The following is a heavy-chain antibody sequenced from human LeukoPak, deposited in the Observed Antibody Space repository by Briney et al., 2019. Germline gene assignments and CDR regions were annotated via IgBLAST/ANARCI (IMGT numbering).Heavy chain of an antibody. Sequence: SETLSLTCTVSGGSISSGGYYWSWIRQHPGKGLEWIGYIYYSGSTYYNPSLKSRVTISVDTSKNQFSLKLSSVTAADTAVYYCARDGQGGNRLTFGYWGQGTLVTVSS. CDR3: ARDGQGGNRLTFGY. CDR2: IYYSGST. J-gene: IGHJ4*02. D-gene: IGHD3-16*01. CDR1: GGSISSGGYY. V-gene: IGHV4-31*03.